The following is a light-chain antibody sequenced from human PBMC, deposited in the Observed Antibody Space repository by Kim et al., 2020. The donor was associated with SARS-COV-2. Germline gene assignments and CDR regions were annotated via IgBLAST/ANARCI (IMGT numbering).Light chain of an antibody. V-gene: IGLV2-14*03. CDR2: DVS. CDR3: SSYTSSSPPGVV. J-gene: IGLJ2*01. Sequence: SITISCTGTSSDGGGYNYVAWYQQHPGKAPKLMIYDVSNRPSGVSNRFSGSKSGNTASLTISGLQAEDEADYYCSSYTSSSPPGVVFGGGTQLTVL. CDR1: SSDGGGYNY.